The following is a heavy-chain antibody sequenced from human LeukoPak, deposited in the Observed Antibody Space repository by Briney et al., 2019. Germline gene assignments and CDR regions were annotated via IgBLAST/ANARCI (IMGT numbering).Heavy chain of an antibody. D-gene: IGHD4-17*01. CDR2: ISGSSGII. V-gene: IGHV3-48*01. J-gene: IGHJ4*02. Sequence: GGSLRLSCAASGFTFNTYTMNWVRQAPGKGLEWVSYISGSSGIIDYADSVRGRFTISRDNAKNSLYLQMNSLRAEDTAVYYCANEIRPNDYWGQGTQVTVSS. CDR1: GFTFNTYT. CDR3: ANEIRPNDY.